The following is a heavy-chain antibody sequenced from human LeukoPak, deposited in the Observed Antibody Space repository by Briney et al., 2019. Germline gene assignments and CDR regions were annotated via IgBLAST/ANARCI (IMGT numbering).Heavy chain of an antibody. V-gene: IGHV3-7*01. Sequence: GGSLRLSCAASGFTFSSYWMSWVRQAPGKGLEWVANIKQDGSEKYYVDSVKGRFTISRDNAKNSLYLQMNSLRAEDTAVYYCARSNEYYDFWSGYYQHYYYYYGMDVWGQGTTVTVSS. CDR3: ARSNEYYDFWSGYYQHYYYYYGMDV. CDR2: IKQDGSEK. CDR1: GFTFSSYW. J-gene: IGHJ6*02. D-gene: IGHD3-3*01.